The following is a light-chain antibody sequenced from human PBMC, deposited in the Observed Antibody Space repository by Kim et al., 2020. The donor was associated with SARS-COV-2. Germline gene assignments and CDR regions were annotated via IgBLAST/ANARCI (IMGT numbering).Light chain of an antibody. CDR1: QSVSSN. CDR3: QQYNNWPLA. J-gene: IGKJ5*01. Sequence: SVSPGESATLSCRASQSVSSNLAWYQQKPGQAPRLLIYGASTRATGIPARFSGSGSGTEFTLTISSLQSEDFAVYYCQQYNNWPLAFGQGTRRRL. V-gene: IGKV3-15*01. CDR2: GAS.